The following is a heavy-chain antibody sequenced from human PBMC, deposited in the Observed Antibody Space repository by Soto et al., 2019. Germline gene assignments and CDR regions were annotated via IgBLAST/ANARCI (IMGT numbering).Heavy chain of an antibody. V-gene: IGHV3-30-3*01. CDR3: ARAPTTVTTAYYFDS. CDR1: GFSFSSYA. D-gene: IGHD4-17*01. J-gene: IGHJ4*02. Sequence: QVQLVESGGGVVQPGRSLRLSCAASGFSFSSYAMHWVRQAPGKGLEWVAVISYDGSNKYYADSVKGRFTISRDNSKSTLYLQISSLRAEDTAVYYCARAPTTVTTAYYFDSWGQGTLVTVSS. CDR2: ISYDGSNK.